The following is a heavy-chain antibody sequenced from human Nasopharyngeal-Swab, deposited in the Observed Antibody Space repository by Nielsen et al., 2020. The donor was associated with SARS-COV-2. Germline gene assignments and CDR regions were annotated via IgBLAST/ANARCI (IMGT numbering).Heavy chain of an antibody. D-gene: IGHD2-21*01. V-gene: IGHV3-21*04. J-gene: IGHJ6*02. CDR2: ISSSSSYI. CDR1: GITSNNYN. Sequence: GEAMKISWAASGITSNNYNFNWVRQARGKGLEWVSSISSSSSYIYYADSVKGRFTISRDNAKNTLYLQTNSLRVEDTAVYYCAKAPYLRGLDVWGQGTTVTVSS. CDR3: AKAPYLRGLDV.